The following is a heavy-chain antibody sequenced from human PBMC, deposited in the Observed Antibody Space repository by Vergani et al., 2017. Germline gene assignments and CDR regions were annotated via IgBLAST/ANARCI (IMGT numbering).Heavy chain of an antibody. CDR1: GYTFTDYF. CDR3: ARFGTSSNRYYFDY. J-gene: IGHJ4*02. V-gene: IGHV1-2*02. CDR2: INPNSGGT. Sequence: QVQLVQSGAEVKKPGASVKVSCKASGYTFTDYFMHWVRQAPGQGLEWMGWINPNSGGTNYAQKFQGRVTMTRDTSISTAYMELSNLRSDDTAVYYCARFGTSSNRYYFDYWGQGTLVTVSS. D-gene: IGHD2-2*01.